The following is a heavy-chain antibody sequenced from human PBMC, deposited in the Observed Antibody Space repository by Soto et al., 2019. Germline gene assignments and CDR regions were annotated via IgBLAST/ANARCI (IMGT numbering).Heavy chain of an antibody. Sequence: QVQLVQSGAEVKKHGASVNVSFKASGYSFHTYAISWVRQAPGQGLEWVGWISGYNGNTNYAQKFQGRVTLTRDTSTKTAFMELRSLTGDDTAVYYCAREYGMDVWGQGTTVTVSS. J-gene: IGHJ6*02. V-gene: IGHV1-18*01. CDR1: GYSFHTYA. CDR3: AREYGMDV. CDR2: ISGYNGNT.